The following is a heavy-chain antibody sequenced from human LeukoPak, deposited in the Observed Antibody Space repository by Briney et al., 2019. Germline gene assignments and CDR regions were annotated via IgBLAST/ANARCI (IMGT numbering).Heavy chain of an antibody. D-gene: IGHD5-18*01. CDR1: GFTFSSYW. V-gene: IGHV3-7*01. CDR2: IKQDGSEK. J-gene: IGHJ4*02. CDR3: ARDAGGYGFYGDY. Sequence: GGSLRLSCAASGFTFSSYWMSWVRQAPGKGLEWVANIKQDGSEKNYADSVKGRFTISRDKAKNSLYLQMNSLRAEDTAVYYCARDAGGYGFYGDYWGQGTLVTVSS.